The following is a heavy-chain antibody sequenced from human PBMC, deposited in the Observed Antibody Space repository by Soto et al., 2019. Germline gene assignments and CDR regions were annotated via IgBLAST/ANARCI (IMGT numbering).Heavy chain of an antibody. V-gene: IGHV4-59*01. CDR3: AKYTGYESLFYFDS. CDR2: IFYAGAI. Sequence: QVQXXXSGPGLVKPXXXXSLTXXXXGGSISSDYWGWIRQPPGKGLEWIGYIFYAGAINYNPSLKSRVTISIDASEKQFSLNLTSVTAADTAFYYCAKYTGYESLFYFDSWGRGLQVTVSS. CDR1: GGSISSDY. J-gene: IGHJ4*01. D-gene: IGHD5-12*01.